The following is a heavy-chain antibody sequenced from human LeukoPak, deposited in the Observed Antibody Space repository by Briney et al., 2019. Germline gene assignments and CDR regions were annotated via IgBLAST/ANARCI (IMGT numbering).Heavy chain of an antibody. V-gene: IGHV1-18*01. D-gene: IGHD4-17*01. CDR2: ISAYNGNT. Sequence: ASVKVSCKASGGTFSSYAISWVRQAPGQGLEWMGWISAYNGNTNYAQKLQGRVTMTTDTSTSTAYMELRSLRSDDTAVYYCARDRSTVTSLGFDPWGQGTLVTVSS. CDR3: ARDRSTVTSLGFDP. CDR1: GGTFSSYA. J-gene: IGHJ5*02.